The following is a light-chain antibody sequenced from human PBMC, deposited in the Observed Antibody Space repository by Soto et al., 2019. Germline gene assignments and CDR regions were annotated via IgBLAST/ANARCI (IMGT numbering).Light chain of an antibody. J-gene: IGKJ4*01. CDR1: QGISSY. CDR3: QQLNSYPQN. V-gene: IGKV1-9*01. CDR2: AAS. Sequence: DIQLTQSPSFLSASVGDRVTITCRASQGISSYLAWYQQKPGKAPKLLIYAASTLQSGVPSRFSGSGSGTEFTLTISILQPEDFATYYCQQLNSYPQNFGGGTKVEIK.